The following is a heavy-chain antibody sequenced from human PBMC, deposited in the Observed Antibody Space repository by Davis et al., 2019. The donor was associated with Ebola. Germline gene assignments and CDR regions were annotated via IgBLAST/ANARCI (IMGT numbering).Heavy chain of an antibody. D-gene: IGHD6-13*01. J-gene: IGHJ4*02. CDR1: GGTFTSYA. CDR2: ISAYNGNT. CDR3: ARDRGLIAAAGTFDY. Sequence: ASVKVSCKASGGTFTSYAISWVRQAPGQGLEWMGWISAYNGNTNYAQKLQGRVTMTTDTSTSTAYMELRSLRSDDTAVYYCARDRGLIAAAGTFDYWGQGTLVTVSS. V-gene: IGHV1-18*01.